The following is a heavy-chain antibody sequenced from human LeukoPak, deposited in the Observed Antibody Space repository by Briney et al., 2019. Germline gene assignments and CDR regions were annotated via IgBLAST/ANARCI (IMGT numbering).Heavy chain of an antibody. CDR2: INHSGST. D-gene: IGHD6-13*01. Sequence: SETLSLTCAVYGGSFSGYYWSWLRQPPGKGLEWIGEINHSGSTNYNPSLKSRVTISVDTSKNQFSLKPSSVTAADTAVYYCARGFSSWYKLPFDYWGQGTLVTVSS. CDR3: ARGFSSWYKLPFDY. CDR1: GGSFSGYY. J-gene: IGHJ4*02. V-gene: IGHV4-34*01.